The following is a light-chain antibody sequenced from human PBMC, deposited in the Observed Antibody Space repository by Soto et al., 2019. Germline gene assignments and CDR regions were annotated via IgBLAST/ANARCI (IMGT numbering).Light chain of an antibody. Sequence: EIVLTQSPGTLSLSPGARDALSCRASQSVSSSYLAWYQQRPGQAPRLLIYGASSRATGIPDRFSGSGSGTDFTLTISRLEPEDFAVYYCQQYNNWPRTFGQGTKVDIK. V-gene: IGKV3-20*01. CDR1: QSVSSSY. CDR2: GAS. J-gene: IGKJ1*01. CDR3: QQYNNWPRT.